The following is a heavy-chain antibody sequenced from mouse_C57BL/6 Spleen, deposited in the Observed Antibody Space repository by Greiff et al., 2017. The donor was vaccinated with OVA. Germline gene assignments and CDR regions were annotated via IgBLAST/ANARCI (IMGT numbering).Heavy chain of an antibody. J-gene: IGHJ4*01. CDR3: GISTVVADAMDY. Sequence: VQRVESGAELASPGASVTLSCKASGYTFTDHIMNWVKKRPGQGLEWIGRIYPVSGETNYNQKFMGKATFSVDRSSSTVYMVLNSLTSEDPAVYYCGISTVVADAMDYWGQGTSVTVSS. CDR2: IYPVSGET. D-gene: IGHD1-1*01. CDR1: GYTFTDHI. V-gene: IGHV1-11*01.